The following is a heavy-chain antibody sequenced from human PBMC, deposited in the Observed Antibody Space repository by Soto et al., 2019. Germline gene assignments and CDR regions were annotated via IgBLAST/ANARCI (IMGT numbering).Heavy chain of an antibody. Sequence: PGGPRRVSRVASGFNFSSYGMPWVRQAPGKGLEWVAVIWYDGSNKYYADSVKGRFTISRDNSKNTLYLQMNSLRAEDTAVYYCARKGRYDIGARTNSHYYSSHYYDYGVDLCGQATPVTVSS. J-gene: IGHJ6*02. V-gene: IGHV3-33*01. CDR3: ARKGRYDIGARTNSHYYSSHYYDYGVDL. CDR1: GFNFSSYG. CDR2: IWYDGSNK. D-gene: IGHD1-26*01.